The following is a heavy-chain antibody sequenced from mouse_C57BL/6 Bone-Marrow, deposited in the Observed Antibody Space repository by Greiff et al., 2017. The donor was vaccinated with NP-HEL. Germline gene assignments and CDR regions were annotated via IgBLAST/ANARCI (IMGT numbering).Heavy chain of an antibody. D-gene: IGHD4-1*02. CDR3: ARPSTGPLDY. J-gene: IGHJ2*01. CDR1: GFTFSSYG. Sequence: EVKLVESGGDLVKPGGSLKLSCAASGFTFSSYGMSWVRQTPDKRLEWVATISSGGSYTYYPDSVKGRFTIPRDNAKNTLYLQMSSLKSEDTAMYYCARPSTGPLDYWGQGTTLTVSS. CDR2: ISSGGSYT. V-gene: IGHV5-6*01.